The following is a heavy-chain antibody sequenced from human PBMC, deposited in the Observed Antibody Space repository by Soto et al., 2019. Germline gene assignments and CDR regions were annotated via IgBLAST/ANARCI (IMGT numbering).Heavy chain of an antibody. D-gene: IGHD2-21*02. Sequence: QVQLVESGGGVVQPGRSLRLSCAASGFTFSSYGMHWVRQAPGKGLEWVAVISYDGSNKYYADSVKGRFTISRDNSKNTLYLKVNSLSAEDTAVYYCAKIVTATRGFDYWGQGTLVTVSS. CDR2: ISYDGSNK. CDR1: GFTFSSYG. CDR3: AKIVTATRGFDY. J-gene: IGHJ4*02. V-gene: IGHV3-30*18.